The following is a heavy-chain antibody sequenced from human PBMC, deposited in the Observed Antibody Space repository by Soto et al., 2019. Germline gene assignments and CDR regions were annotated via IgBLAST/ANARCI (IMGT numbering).Heavy chain of an antibody. D-gene: IGHD2-2*01. CDR1: GFTFSSYG. CDR2: IWYDGSNK. CDR3: ARKGSRVVPGVPQYYYYYMDV. V-gene: IGHV3-33*01. J-gene: IGHJ6*03. Sequence: GGSLRLSCAASGFTFSSYGMHWVRQAPGKGLEWVAVIWYDGSNKYYADSVKGRFTISRDNSKNTLYLQMNSLRAEDTAVYYFARKGSRVVPGVPQYYYYYMDVWGKGTTVTVSS.